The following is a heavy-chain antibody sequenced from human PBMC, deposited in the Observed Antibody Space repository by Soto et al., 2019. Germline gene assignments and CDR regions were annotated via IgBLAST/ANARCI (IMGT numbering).Heavy chain of an antibody. CDR1: GFTFSSYA. D-gene: IGHD3-10*01. CDR2: ISGSGGST. J-gene: IGHJ6*02. CDR3: AVSMGRNYYYGMDV. V-gene: IGHV3-23*01. Sequence: GGSLRLSCAASGFTFSSYAMSWVRQAPGKGLEWVSAISGSGGSTYYADSVKGRFTISRDNSKNTLYLQMNSLRAEDTAVYYCAVSMGRNYYYGMDVWGQGTTVTVSS.